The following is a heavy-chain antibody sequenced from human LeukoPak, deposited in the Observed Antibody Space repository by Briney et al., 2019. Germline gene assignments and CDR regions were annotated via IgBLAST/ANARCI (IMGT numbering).Heavy chain of an antibody. Sequence: GESLKISCKGSGYTFTNYYVGWVRQMPGKGLEWMGIISPGASDARYSPSFQGQVTISADKSISTAYLRWSSLKASDTAIYYCARRYCSSTSCNPYFFDLWGQGTLVTVSS. CDR2: ISPGASDA. V-gene: IGHV5-51*01. D-gene: IGHD2-2*01. CDR3: ARRYCSSTSCNPYFFDL. CDR1: GYTFTNYY. J-gene: IGHJ4*02.